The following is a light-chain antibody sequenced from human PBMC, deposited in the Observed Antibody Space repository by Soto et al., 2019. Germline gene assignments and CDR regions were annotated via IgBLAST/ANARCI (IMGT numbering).Light chain of an antibody. CDR1: SSDVGGYDY. J-gene: IGLJ1*01. CDR2: EVT. CDR3: SSHTSGSTRV. V-gene: IGLV2-14*01. Sequence: QSALTQPASVSGSPGQSIAISRTGTSSDVGGYDYVSWYQQQPDKAPKLMIYEVTQRPSGVSNRFSGSKSRNTASLTISGLHAEDEADYYCSSHTSGSTRVFGTGTKVTVL.